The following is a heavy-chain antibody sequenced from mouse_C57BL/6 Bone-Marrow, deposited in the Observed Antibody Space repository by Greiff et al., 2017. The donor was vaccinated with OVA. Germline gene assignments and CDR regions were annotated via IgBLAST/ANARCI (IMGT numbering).Heavy chain of an antibody. V-gene: IGHV3-8*01. J-gene: IGHJ1*03. CDR1: GYSITSDY. Sequence: EVQLQQSGPGLAKPSQTLSLTCSVTGYSITSDYWNWIRKFPGNKLEYMGYISYSGSTYYNPSLKSRISITRDTSKNQYYLQLNSVTTEDTATDYCATGYYGSSSWYFDVWGTGTTVTVSS. D-gene: IGHD1-1*01. CDR3: ATGYYGSSSWYFDV. CDR2: ISYSGST.